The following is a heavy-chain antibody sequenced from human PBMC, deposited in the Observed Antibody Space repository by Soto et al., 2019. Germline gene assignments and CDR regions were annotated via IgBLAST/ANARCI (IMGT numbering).Heavy chain of an antibody. CDR3: ARAGDYYDSSGYSTYFDY. Sequence: SETLSLTCTVSGGPISSGDYYWSWIRQPPGKGLEWIGYIYYSGSTYYNPSLKSRVTISVDTSKNQFSLKLSSVTAADTAVYYCARAGDYYDSSGYSTYFDYWGQGTLVTVSS. D-gene: IGHD3-22*01. J-gene: IGHJ4*02. V-gene: IGHV4-30-4*01. CDR2: IYYSGST. CDR1: GGPISSGDYY.